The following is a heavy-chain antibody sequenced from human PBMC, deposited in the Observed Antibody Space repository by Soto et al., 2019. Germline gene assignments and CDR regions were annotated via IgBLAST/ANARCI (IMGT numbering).Heavy chain of an antibody. J-gene: IGHJ6*02. CDR2: IDYSVTT. CDR3: ARQGIVLVPESPYYYYYGMDV. D-gene: IGHD2-2*01. V-gene: IGHV4-39*01. Sequence: LETLSLTCTVSGGSVSSGTYYWGWIRQPPGKGLEWIGSIDYSVTTYYNPSLKSRVTISVDTSKNQFSLKLSSVTAADTAMYYCARQGIVLVPESPYYYYYGMDVWGQGTTVTV. CDR1: GGSVSSGTYY.